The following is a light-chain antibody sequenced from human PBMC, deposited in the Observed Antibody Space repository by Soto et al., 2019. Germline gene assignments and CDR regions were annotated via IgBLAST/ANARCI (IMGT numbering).Light chain of an antibody. CDR2: GAS. CDR1: ESVSSNY. J-gene: IGKJ1*01. CDR3: QQYGTSPRT. Sequence: EIVLTQSPGTLSLSPGERGTLSCRATESVSSNYLAWYQQKPGQAPRVLIYGASIRATGIPDRFSGSGSETDFTLTIGRLEPEDFAVYYCQQYGTSPRTFGQGTKVDIK. V-gene: IGKV3-20*01.